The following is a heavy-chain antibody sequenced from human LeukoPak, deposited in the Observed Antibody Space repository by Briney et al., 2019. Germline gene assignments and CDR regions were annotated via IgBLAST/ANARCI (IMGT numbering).Heavy chain of an antibody. V-gene: IGHV4-34*01. CDR3: ARGRRVTHFDY. CDR1: GGSFSGYY. CDR2: INHSGST. D-gene: IGHD2-21*02. J-gene: IGHJ4*02. Sequence: SETLSLTCAVYGGSFSGYYWSWIRQPPGKGLEWIGEINHSGSTNYNPSLKSRVTISVDTSKNQFSLKLSSMTAADTAVYYCARGRRVTHFDYWGQGTLVTVSS.